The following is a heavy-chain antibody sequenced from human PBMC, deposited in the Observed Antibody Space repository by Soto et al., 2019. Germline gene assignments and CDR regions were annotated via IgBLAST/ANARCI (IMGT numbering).Heavy chain of an antibody. Sequence: SETLSLTCTVSGGSISSSSYYWGWIRQPPGKGLEWIGSIYYSWSPYHNPSLKSRVTISVDTSKNQFSLKLRSVTAADTAIYYCVREYSSGWFYFDYCGQXNLVTVSS. D-gene: IGHD6-19*01. CDR1: GGSISSSSYY. CDR2: IYYSWSP. V-gene: IGHV4-39*07. CDR3: VREYSSGWFYFDY. J-gene: IGHJ4*02.